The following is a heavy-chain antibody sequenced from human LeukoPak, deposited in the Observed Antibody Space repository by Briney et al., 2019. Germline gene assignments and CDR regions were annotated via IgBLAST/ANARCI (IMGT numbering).Heavy chain of an antibody. J-gene: IGHJ4*02. CDR2: IYHSGST. V-gene: IGHV4-38-2*02. D-gene: IGHD3-16*01. CDR1: GYSISSGYY. Sequence: SETLSLTCTVSGYSISSGYYWGWIRQPPGKGLEWIGSIYHSGSTYYNPPLKSRVTISVDTSKNQFSLKLSSVTAADTAVYYCARQLVGGVDYWGQGTLVTVSS. CDR3: ARQLVGGVDY.